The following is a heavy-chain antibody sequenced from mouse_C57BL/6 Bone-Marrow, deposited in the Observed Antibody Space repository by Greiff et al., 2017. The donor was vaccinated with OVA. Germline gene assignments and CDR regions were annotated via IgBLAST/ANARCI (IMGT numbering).Heavy chain of an antibody. D-gene: IGHD1-1*01. J-gene: IGHJ4*01. CDR2: IYPGDGDT. Sequence: QVHVKQSGAELVKPGASVKISCKASGYTFTDYYINWVKQRPGQGLEWIGRIYPGDGDTNYNGKFKGKATLTADKSSSTAYMQLSSLTSEDSAVYFCARRTTVVNYYAMDYWGQGTSVTVSS. CDR1: GYTFTDYY. V-gene: IGHV1-77*01. CDR3: ARRTTVVNYYAMDY.